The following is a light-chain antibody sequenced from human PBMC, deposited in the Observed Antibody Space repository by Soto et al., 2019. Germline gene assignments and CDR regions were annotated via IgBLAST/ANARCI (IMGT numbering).Light chain of an antibody. CDR3: SSFTSSTTYV. V-gene: IGLV2-14*01. J-gene: IGLJ1*01. CDR1: SSDVGNYNY. CDR2: NVN. Sequence: QSVRTQAASGSGAHGHAISISCTGTSSDVGNYNYVSWYQQHPGEVPKLIIFNVNNRPSGVSNRFSGSKSGNTASLTISGLQAEDEADYYCSSFTSSTTYVFGTGTKVHRP.